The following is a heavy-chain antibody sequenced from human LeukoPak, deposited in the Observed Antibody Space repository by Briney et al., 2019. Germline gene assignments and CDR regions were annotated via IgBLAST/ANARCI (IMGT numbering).Heavy chain of an antibody. D-gene: IGHD7-27*01. CDR2: IYYSGST. CDR3: ARDSASTGDYRDY. CDR1: GGSINSSSYY. V-gene: IGHV4-39*02. J-gene: IGHJ4*02. Sequence: SETLSVNCTVSGGSINSSSYYWGWIRQPPGKGMEWIGTIYYSGSTYYNPSLKSRVTISVDTSNDQFSLKLSSLTAADTAVYYCARDSASTGDYRDYWGQGTLVTVSS.